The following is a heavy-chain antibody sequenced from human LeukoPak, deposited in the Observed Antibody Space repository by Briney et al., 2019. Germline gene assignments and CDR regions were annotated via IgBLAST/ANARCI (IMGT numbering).Heavy chain of an antibody. D-gene: IGHD1-1*01. CDR3: ARRDNYDY. CDR1: GFIFSNYG. Sequence: GGSLRLSFAASGFIFSNYGMNWVRQAPGKGLEWVAAISASGSATSYADSVKGRFTISRDNSKNTMYLQMNSLRTDDTAVYYCARRDNYDYWGQGTLVTVSS. CDR2: ISASGSAT. V-gene: IGHV3-23*01. J-gene: IGHJ4*02.